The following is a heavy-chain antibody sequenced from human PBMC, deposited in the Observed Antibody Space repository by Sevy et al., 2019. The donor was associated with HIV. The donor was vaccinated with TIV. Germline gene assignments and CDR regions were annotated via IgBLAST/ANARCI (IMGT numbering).Heavy chain of an antibody. CDR2: IYYTGST. J-gene: IGHJ4*02. V-gene: IGHV4-39*01. CDR3: ASGYSSVYNFDF. Sequence: SETLSLTCTVSGDSISSTTYFWAWIRQPPGKGLEWIGSIYYTGSTYYSPSLQSRVTISVDTSKSQFSLRLSSVTAPDTAVYYCASGYSSVYNFDFWGQGSLVTVSS. D-gene: IGHD5-18*01. CDR1: GDSISSTTYF.